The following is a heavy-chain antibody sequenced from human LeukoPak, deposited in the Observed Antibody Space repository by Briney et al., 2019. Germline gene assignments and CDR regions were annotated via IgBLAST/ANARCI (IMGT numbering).Heavy chain of an antibody. CDR2: IHYTGST. D-gene: IGHD1-1*01. V-gene: IGHV4-59*08. CDR3: ARWAGTTSFDY. J-gene: IGHJ4*02. Sequence: SETLSLTCTVSGGSISNYYWSWIRQPPGEGLEWIGCIHYTGSTNYNPSLKSRVTISVDTSKNQFSLKLSSVTAADTAVYYCARWAGTTSFDYWGQGTLVTVSS. CDR1: GGSISNYY.